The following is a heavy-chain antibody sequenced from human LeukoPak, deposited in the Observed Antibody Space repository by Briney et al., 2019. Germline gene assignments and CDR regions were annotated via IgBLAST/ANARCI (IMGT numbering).Heavy chain of an antibody. Sequence: ASVTVSCKPSVYTFTNYSMHWVRQAPGQGLEWMGIIDPSGGSTSYAQKFQGRVSMTRDTSTSTVYMQLSSLRSDDTALYYCARDVTVAAYYFDYWGQGTLVTVSS. D-gene: IGHD6-25*01. CDR3: ARDVTVAAYYFDY. CDR1: VYTFTNYS. CDR2: IDPSGGST. J-gene: IGHJ4*02. V-gene: IGHV1-46*01.